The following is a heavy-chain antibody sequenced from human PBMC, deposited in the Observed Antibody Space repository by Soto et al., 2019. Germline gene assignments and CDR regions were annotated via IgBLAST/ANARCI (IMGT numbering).Heavy chain of an antibody. CDR3: ARDLYGSGSYYFYYYYGMDV. Sequence: SQTLSLTCAISGDSVSSNSAAWNWIRQSPSRGLEWLGRTYYRSKWYNDYAVSVKSRITINPDTSKNQFSLQLNSVTPEDTAVYYCARDLYGSGSYYFYYYYGMDVWGQGPTVTVYS. CDR1: GDSVSSNSAA. D-gene: IGHD3-10*01. CDR2: TYYRSKWYN. J-gene: IGHJ6*02. V-gene: IGHV6-1*01.